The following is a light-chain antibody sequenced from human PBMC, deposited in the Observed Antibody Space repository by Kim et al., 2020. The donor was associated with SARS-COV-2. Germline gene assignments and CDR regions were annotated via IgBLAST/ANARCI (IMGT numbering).Light chain of an antibody. V-gene: IGLV2-23*02. J-gene: IGLJ2*01. CDR3: CSYAGSSTPHVV. CDR2: EVI. CDR1: SSDVGSYNL. Sequence: QSALTQPASVSGSPGQSITISCTGTSSDVGSYNLVSWYQQHPGKAPKLMIYEVIKRPSGVSNRFSGSKSGNTASLTISGLQAEDEADYYCCSYAGSSTPHVVFGGGTQLTVL.